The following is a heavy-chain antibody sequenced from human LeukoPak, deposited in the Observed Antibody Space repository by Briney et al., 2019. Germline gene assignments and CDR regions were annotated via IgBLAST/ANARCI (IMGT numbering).Heavy chain of an antibody. V-gene: IGHV1-8*01. J-gene: IGHJ6*02. CDR2: MNPNSGNT. CDR1: GYTFTSYD. CDR3: ARGARFGDQTGTYYYYYGMDV. Sequence: ASVKVSCKASGYTFTSYDINWVRQATGQGLEWMGWMNPNSGNTGYAQKFQGSVTMTRNTSISTAYMELSSLRSGDTAVYYCARGARFGDQTGTYYYYYGMDVWGQGTTVTVSS. D-gene: IGHD3-10*01.